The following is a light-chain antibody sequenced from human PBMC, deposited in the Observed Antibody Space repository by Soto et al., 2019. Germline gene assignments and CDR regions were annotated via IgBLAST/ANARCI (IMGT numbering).Light chain of an antibody. Sequence: DIQMTQSPSTLSGSVGDRVTITCRASQTISSWLAWYQQKPWKAPKLLIYKASTLKSGAPSTFSGSGSGTEFTHTISSLQPDDFPTDYCQHYNSYSEAFGQGTKV. CDR1: QTISSW. V-gene: IGKV1-5*03. J-gene: IGKJ1*01. CDR3: QHYNSYSEA. CDR2: KAS.